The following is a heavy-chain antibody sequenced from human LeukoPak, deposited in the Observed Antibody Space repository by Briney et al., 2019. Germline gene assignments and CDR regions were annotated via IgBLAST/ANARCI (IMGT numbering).Heavy chain of an antibody. J-gene: IGHJ4*02. CDR1: GFTFSRYG. CDR3: AKAQSGMASITVFDY. V-gene: IGHV3-23*01. Sequence: GRSLRLSCAASGFTFSRYGMHWVRQAPGKGLEWVSHISGSGGRTYYADSVKGRFTISRDNPKKTLYLQMNNLRAEDTAVYYCAKAQSGMASITVFDYWGQGTLVTVSS. CDR2: ISGSGGRT. D-gene: IGHD5-24*01.